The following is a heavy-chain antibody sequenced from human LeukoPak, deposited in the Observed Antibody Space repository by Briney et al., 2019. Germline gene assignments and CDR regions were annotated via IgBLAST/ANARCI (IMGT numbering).Heavy chain of an antibody. D-gene: IGHD6-13*01. V-gene: IGHV4-39*01. J-gene: IGHJ6*03. CDR1: GGSISSSSYY. CDR3: ASGLYSSSWPYYYYYYMDV. CDR2: IYYSGST. Sequence: PSETLSLTCTVSGGSISSSSYYWGRIRQPPGKGLEWIGSIYYSGSTYYNPSLKSRVTISVDTSKNQFSLKLSSVTAADTAVYYCASGLYSSSWPYYYYYYMDVWGKGTTVTVSS.